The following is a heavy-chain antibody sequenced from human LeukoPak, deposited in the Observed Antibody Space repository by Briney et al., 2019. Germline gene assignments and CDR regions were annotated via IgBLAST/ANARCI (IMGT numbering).Heavy chain of an antibody. CDR1: GFTFSAYG. CDR2: IRFDGSNK. Sequence: GGSLRLSCAASGFTFSAYGMHWVRQAPGRGLEWVAFIRFDGSNKYYADSVKGRFIISRDDSRNMLYLQMNSLRIEDTAVYYFPSLLKWSGNLFIDYWGEGTPATVSS. D-gene: IGHD3-10*01. V-gene: IGHV3-30*02. J-gene: IGHJ4*01. CDR3: PSLLKWSGNLFIDY.